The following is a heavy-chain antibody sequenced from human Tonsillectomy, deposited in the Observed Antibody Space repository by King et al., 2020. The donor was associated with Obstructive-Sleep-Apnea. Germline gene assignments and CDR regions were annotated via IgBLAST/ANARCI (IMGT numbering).Heavy chain of an antibody. D-gene: IGHD3-10*01. CDR3: AKVNGRFGELSESRFFDY. V-gene: IGHV3-23*04. J-gene: IGHJ4*02. CDR1: GFTFSSNA. CDR2: ISGSGGST. Sequence: VQLVESGGGLVQPGGSLRLSCAASGFTFSSNAMSWVRQAPGKGLEWVSAISGSGGSTYYADSVKGRFTTARDNSQNTLYLQMNSLSAEATAVYYCAKVNGRFGELSESRFFDYWGQGTLVTVSS.